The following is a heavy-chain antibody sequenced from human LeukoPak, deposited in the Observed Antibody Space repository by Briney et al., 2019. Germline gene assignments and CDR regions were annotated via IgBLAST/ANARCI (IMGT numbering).Heavy chain of an antibody. J-gene: IGHJ3*02. Sequence: PSETLSLTCAVSGYSISSGYHWGWIRQPPGKGLEWIGTIYYSGTTYYNPSLRSRVTISVDTSKNQFSLKLSSVTAADTAVYYCARVLSGPGIAAAGYDAFDIWGQGTMVTVSS. CDR1: GYSISSGYH. CDR3: ARVLSGPGIAAAGYDAFDI. D-gene: IGHD6-13*01. CDR2: IYYSGTT. V-gene: IGHV4-38-2*01.